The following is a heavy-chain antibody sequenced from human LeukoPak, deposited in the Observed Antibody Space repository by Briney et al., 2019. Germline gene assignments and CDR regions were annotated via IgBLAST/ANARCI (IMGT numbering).Heavy chain of an antibody. CDR2: ISGSGDRV. Sequence: GGSLRLSCAASGVTSNNYAMSWVRQAPGKGLEWVSGISGSGDRVYYADSVKGRFTISRDNSKNTLYLQMNSLRVEDTAVYYCAKGHSAHGTGFDCWGQGTLVAVSS. CDR3: AKGHSAHGTGFDC. D-gene: IGHD1-14*01. V-gene: IGHV3-23*01. J-gene: IGHJ4*02. CDR1: GVTSNNYA.